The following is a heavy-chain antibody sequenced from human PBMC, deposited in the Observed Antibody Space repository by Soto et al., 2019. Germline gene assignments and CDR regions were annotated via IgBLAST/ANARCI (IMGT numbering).Heavy chain of an antibody. D-gene: IGHD3-10*01. CDR2: ISSDGSQK. CDR3: EKNIVREHWYFDL. CDR1: GIAFSGCG. V-gene: IGHV3-30*18. J-gene: IGHJ2*01. Sequence: QVQLVESGGGVVQPGKSLRLSCAASGIAFSGCGMFWVRQTPSKGLEWVAAISSDGSQKYYADSVKGRFTISRDNSKNTMYVQMNGLTTEDTAVYYCEKNIVREHWYFDLWGRGTLVTVSS.